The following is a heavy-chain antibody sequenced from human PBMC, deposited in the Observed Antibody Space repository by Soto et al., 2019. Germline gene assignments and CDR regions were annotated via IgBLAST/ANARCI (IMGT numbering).Heavy chain of an antibody. Sequence: EVQLAESGGGLAQPGGSLRLSCAASGFTLSGYAMDWVRQAPGKGLEYVSGISSNGVGTYYANSVQGRFTISRDNYKNTVYLKMGSLRPDVMAVYYCARRARPDFYYMDVWGKGTTVTVSS. CDR3: ARRARPDFYYMDV. V-gene: IGHV3-64*01. D-gene: IGHD6-6*01. CDR1: GFTLSGYA. CDR2: ISSNGVGT. J-gene: IGHJ6*03.